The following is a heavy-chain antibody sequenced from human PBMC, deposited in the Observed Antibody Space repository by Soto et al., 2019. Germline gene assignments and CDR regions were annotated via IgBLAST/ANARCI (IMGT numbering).Heavy chain of an antibody. D-gene: IGHD1-1*01. Sequence: GGSLRLSCAASGFTFSSYAMHWVRQAPGKGLEWVAVISYDGSNKYYADSVKGRFTISRDNSKNTLYLQMNSLRAEDTAVYYCASRGGGTFYYGMDVWGQGTTVTVSS. V-gene: IGHV3-30-3*01. CDR3: ASRGGGTFYYGMDV. CDR1: GFTFSSYA. CDR2: ISYDGSNK. J-gene: IGHJ6*02.